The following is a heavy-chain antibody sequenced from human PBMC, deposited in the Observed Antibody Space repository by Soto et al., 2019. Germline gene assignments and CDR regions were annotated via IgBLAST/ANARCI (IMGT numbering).Heavy chain of an antibody. CDR2: MNTNSGNT. D-gene: IGHD2-15*01. CDR1: GYTFTSYD. CDR3: ARCSGGTCYASYAFDI. V-gene: IGHV1-8*01. J-gene: IGHJ3*02. Sequence: VASVKVSCKASGYTFTSYDINWVRQATGQGLEWMGWMNTNSGNTGYAKKFQGRVTLITDTSTSTAYMELRSLMYDDTAVYYCARCSGGTCYASYAFDIWGQGTMVTVSS.